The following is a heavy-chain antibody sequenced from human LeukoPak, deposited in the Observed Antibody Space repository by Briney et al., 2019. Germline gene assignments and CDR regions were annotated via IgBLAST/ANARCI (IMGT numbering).Heavy chain of an antibody. V-gene: IGHV4-59*08. Sequence: RPSETLSLTCTVSGGSITGHHWTWIRQPPGTGLEWIGYFYDSGDFNYNPSLKSRVTISMDMSNNQFSLRMSSVTAADTAMYYCARLLRPGGRKGDCFDIWGQGTMVTVSS. D-gene: IGHD2-21*01. J-gene: IGHJ3*02. CDR1: GGSITGHH. CDR3: ARLLRPGGRKGDCFDI. CDR2: FYDSGDF.